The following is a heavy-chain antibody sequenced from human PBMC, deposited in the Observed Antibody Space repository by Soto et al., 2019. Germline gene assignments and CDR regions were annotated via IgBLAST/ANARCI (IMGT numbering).Heavy chain of an antibody. CDR1: GSTVSGYA. J-gene: IGHJ4*02. V-gene: IGHV3-30-3*01. CDR3: ESWSYRYLDY. D-gene: IGHD4-4*01. Sequence: GGSLRLSCVGSGSTVSGYAMHWIRQAPGKAPEWVALISSDGNSALYADSVRGRFTISRDNSSGSLYLQLKSVRTNDTAVFSGESWSYRYLDYWGQGTVVTVSS. CDR2: ISSDGNSA.